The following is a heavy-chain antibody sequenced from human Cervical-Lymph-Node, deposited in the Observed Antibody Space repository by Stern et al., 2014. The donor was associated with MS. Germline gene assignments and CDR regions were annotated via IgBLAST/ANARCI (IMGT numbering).Heavy chain of an antibody. V-gene: IGHV3-20*01. Sequence: EVQLVESGGGVVRPGGSLRLSCAASGFTFEANGMSWVRQAPGKRLEWVSAVNWNGGSTSYADSVKGRFTISRDNAKNSLYLQMNSLRAEDTALYHRARVAYPSSVAWFDPWGQGTLVTVSS. J-gene: IGHJ5*02. D-gene: IGHD6-19*01. CDR2: VNWNGGST. CDR1: GFTFEANG. CDR3: ARVAYPSSVAWFDP.